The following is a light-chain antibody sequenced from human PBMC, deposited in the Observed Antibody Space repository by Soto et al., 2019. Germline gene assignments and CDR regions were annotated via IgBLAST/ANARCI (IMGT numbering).Light chain of an antibody. J-gene: IGLJ2*01. CDR1: SSDVGTYEY. V-gene: IGLV2-14*03. CDR3: SSYASNGDVL. CDR2: DVS. Sequence: QPVLTQPASVSGSPGQSITISCTGTSSDVGTYEYVSWYQHHPGKAPKLMIYDVSNRPSGVSDRFSGSKSGNTASLTISGLQAEDEADYYCSSYASNGDVLFGGGTQLTVL.